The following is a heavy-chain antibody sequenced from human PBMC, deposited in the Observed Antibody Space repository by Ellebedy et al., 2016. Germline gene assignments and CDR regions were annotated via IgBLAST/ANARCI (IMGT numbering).Heavy chain of an antibody. D-gene: IGHD6-19*01. Sequence: GESLKISCKGSGYSFTSYWIGWVRQMPGKGLEWMGIIYPGDSDTRYSPSFQGQVTISADKSISTAYLQWSSLKASDTAMYYCARQARGVAVAEYYFDYWGQGTLVTVSS. CDR2: IYPGDSDT. V-gene: IGHV5-51*01. J-gene: IGHJ4*02. CDR1: GYSFTSYW. CDR3: ARQARGVAVAEYYFDY.